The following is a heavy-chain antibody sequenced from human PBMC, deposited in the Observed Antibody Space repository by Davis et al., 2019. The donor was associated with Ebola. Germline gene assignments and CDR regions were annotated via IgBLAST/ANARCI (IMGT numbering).Heavy chain of an antibody. CDR3: ARDSGRGGGATYYYYYYYYMDV. V-gene: IGHV3-7*01. Sequence: GGSLRLSCAASGFTFADYGMSWVRQAPGKGLEWVANIKQDGSEKNYVDSVKGRFTISRDNAKNSLYLQMNSLRAEDTAVYYCARDSGRGGGATYYYYYYYYMDVWGKGTTDTVSS. CDR1: GFTFADYG. CDR2: IKQDGSEK. D-gene: IGHD1-26*01. J-gene: IGHJ6*03.